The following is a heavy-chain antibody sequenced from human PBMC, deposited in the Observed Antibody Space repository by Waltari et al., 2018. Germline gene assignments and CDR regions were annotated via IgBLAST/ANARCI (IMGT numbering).Heavy chain of an antibody. Sequence: EVQLVESGGGLVQPGGSLTLSCTGPGFTLGRHELTRVRQPPGKGLEWVSYISGSGTIIHYADSVKGRFTISRDNARGSLFLQMNSLIPEDTAVYYCARDDTSASAGSASYYFDYWGQGTLVTVSS. CDR3: ARDDTSASAGSASYYFDY. J-gene: IGHJ4*02. V-gene: IGHV3-48*03. D-gene: IGHD6-13*01. CDR2: ISGSGTII. CDR1: GFTLGRHE.